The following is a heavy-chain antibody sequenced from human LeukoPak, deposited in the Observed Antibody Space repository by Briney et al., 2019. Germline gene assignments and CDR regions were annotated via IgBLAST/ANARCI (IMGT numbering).Heavy chain of an antibody. D-gene: IGHD5-12*01. CDR3: ARDDGNIVASCH. CDR2: IIPILGIA. CDR1: GGTFSSYA. V-gene: IGHV1-69*04. J-gene: IGHJ4*02. Sequence: SVTVSCKASGGTFSSYAISWVRQAPGQGLEWMGRIIPILGIANYAQKFQGRVTITADKSTSTAYMELSSLRSEDTAAYYCARDDGNIVASCHWGQGTLVTVSS.